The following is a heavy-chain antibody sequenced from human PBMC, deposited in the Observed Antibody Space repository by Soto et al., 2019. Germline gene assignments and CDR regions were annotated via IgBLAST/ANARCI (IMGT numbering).Heavy chain of an antibody. CDR3: ARANFDI. Sequence: EVQLVESGGGLVQPGGSLRLSCAPSGFTLNNFWMSWVRQAPGKGLEWVANIRPDGTENSYVDSVKGRFTISRDNAKNSLYLQMNNLRAADTAVYYCARANFDIRGQGTLVTVSS. J-gene: IGHJ4*02. V-gene: IGHV3-7*04. D-gene: IGHD3-9*01. CDR1: GFTLNNFW. CDR2: IRPDGTEN.